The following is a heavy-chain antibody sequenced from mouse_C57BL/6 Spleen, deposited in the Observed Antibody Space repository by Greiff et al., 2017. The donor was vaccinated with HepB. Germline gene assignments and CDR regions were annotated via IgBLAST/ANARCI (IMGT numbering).Heavy chain of an antibody. CDR2: INPNNGGT. V-gene: IGHV1-18*01. CDR1: GYTFTDYN. J-gene: IGHJ4*01. CDR3: ARVEDYYAMDY. Sequence: EVMLVESGPELVKPGASVKIPCKASGYTFTDYNMDWVKQSHGKSLEWIGDINPNNGGTIYNQKIKGKATLTVDKSSSTAYMELRSLTSEDPAVYYCARVEDYYAMDYWGQGTSVTVSS.